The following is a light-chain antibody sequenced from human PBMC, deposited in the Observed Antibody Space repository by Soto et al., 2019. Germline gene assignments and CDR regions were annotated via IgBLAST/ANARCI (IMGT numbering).Light chain of an antibody. J-gene: IGKJ5*01. V-gene: IGKV1-27*01. CDR2: AAS. CDR1: QGISSY. Sequence: DVLRSRWSSYLSESVGDRVTITCRASQGISSYLNWFQQKPGKVPKVLIYAASTLQPGVPSRFSGCLSGTDFSHTSHRPRPYGSATFYCPHHDSAPITFGQGTRLEIK. CDR3: PHHDSAPIT.